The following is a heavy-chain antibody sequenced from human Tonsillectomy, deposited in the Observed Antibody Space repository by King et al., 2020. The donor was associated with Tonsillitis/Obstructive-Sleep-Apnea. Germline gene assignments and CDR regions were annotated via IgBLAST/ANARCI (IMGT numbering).Heavy chain of an antibody. CDR2: ISYDGSNK. CDR3: ARWGYCSSTSCPEGYYYYYMDV. CDR1: GFTFSSYA. J-gene: IGHJ6*03. V-gene: IGHV3-30*04. D-gene: IGHD2-2*01. Sequence: VQLVESGGGVVQPGRSLRLSCAASGFTFSSYAMHWVRQAPGKGLEWVAVISYDGSNKYYADSVKGRFTISRDNSKNTLYLQMNSLRAEDTAAYYCARWGYCSSTSCPEGYYYYYMDVWGKGTTVTVSS.